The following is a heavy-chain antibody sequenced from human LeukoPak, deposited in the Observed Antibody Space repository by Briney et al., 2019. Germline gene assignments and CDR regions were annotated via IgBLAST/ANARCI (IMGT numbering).Heavy chain of an antibody. D-gene: IGHD3-10*01. CDR1: GFTFSSYG. CDR2: ISGSGGST. J-gene: IGHJ6*03. CDR3: AKARITMVRGVIPYYYYYMDV. V-gene: IGHV3-23*01. Sequence: GGSLRLSCAASGFTFSSYGMSWVRQAPGKGLEWVSAISGSGGSTYYADSVKGRFTISRDNSKNTLYLQMNSLRAEDTAVYYCAKARITMVRGVIPYYYYYMDVWGKGTTVTISS.